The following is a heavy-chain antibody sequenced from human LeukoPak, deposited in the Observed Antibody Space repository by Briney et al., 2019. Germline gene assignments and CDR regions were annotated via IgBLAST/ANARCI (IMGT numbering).Heavy chain of an antibody. CDR1: GGTFSSYA. CDR2: IIPIFGTA. J-gene: IGHJ6*04. CDR3: ARDKRSSWSQLDYYYYGMDV. Sequence: SVKVSCKASGGTFSSYAISWVRQAPGQGLEWMGGIIPIFGTANYAQKFQGRVTITADESTSTAYMELSSLRSEDTAVYYCARDKRSSWSQLDYYYYGMDVWGKGTTVTVSP. D-gene: IGHD6-13*01. V-gene: IGHV1-69*13.